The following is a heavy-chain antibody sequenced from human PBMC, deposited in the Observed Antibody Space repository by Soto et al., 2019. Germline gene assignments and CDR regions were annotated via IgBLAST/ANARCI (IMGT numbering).Heavy chain of an antibody. CDR1: GYTFTSYA. V-gene: IGHV1-3*01. CDR2: INAGNGNT. D-gene: IGHD6-13*01. J-gene: IGHJ5*02. Sequence: GASVKVSCKASGYTFTSYAMHWVRQAPGQRLEWMGWINAGNGNTKYSQKFQGRVTITRDTSASTAYMELSSLGSEDTAVYYCARDYHDENIAAAGTSWFDPWGQGTLVTVSS. CDR3: ARDYHDENIAAAGTSWFDP.